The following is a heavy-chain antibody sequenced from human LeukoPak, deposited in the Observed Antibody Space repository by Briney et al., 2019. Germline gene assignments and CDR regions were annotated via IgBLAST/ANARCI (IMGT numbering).Heavy chain of an antibody. CDR1: GFTFSSYE. CDR3: ARAGMVYYDILTGYSSHYYYYYMDV. J-gene: IGHJ6*03. D-gene: IGHD3-9*01. CDR2: ISSSGSTI. V-gene: IGHV3-48*03. Sequence: GGSLRLSCAASGFTFSSYEMNWVRQAPGKGLEWVSYISSSGSTIYYADSVKGRFTISRDNAKNSLYLQMNSLRAEDTALYYCARAGMVYYDILTGYSSHYYYYYMDVWGKGTTVTVSS.